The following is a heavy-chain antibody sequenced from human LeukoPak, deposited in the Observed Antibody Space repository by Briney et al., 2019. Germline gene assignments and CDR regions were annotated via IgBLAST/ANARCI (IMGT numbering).Heavy chain of an antibody. CDR1: GFTFSSYW. CDR3: ARVGVTGFDY. CDR2: ISSSSSTI. Sequence: GGSLRLSCAASGFTFSSYWMHWVRQAPGKGLEWVSYISSSSSTIYYADSVKGRFTISRDNAKNSLYLQMNSLRAEDTAVYYCARVGVTGFDYWGQGTLVTVSS. J-gene: IGHJ4*02. V-gene: IGHV3-48*01. D-gene: IGHD2-21*02.